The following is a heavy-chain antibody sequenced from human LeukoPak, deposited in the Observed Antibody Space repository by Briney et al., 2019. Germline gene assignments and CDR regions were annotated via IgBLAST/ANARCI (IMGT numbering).Heavy chain of an antibody. Sequence: NPSETLSLTCTVSGGSISSSSYYWGWIRQPPGKGLEWIGSMYYSGSTYYNPSLKSRVTISVDTSKNQFSLKLSSVTAADTAVYYCARVQYSSSIDSWGQGTLVTVSS. CDR3: ARVQYSSSIDS. V-gene: IGHV4-39*07. D-gene: IGHD6-6*01. CDR2: MYYSGST. CDR1: GGSISSSSYY. J-gene: IGHJ4*02.